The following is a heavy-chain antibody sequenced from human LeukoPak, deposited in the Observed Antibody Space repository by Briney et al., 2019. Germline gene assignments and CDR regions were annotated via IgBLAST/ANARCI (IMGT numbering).Heavy chain of an antibody. CDR2: IYTSGST. CDR3: AREKRDGSYYAFDI. Sequence: SETLSLICTVSGGSISSYYWSWIRQPAGKGLEWIGRIYTSGSTNYNPSLKSRVTMSVDTSKNQFSLKLSSVTAADTAVYYCAREKRDGSYYAFDIWGQGTMVTVSS. D-gene: IGHD1-26*01. J-gene: IGHJ3*02. CDR1: GGSISSYY. V-gene: IGHV4-4*07.